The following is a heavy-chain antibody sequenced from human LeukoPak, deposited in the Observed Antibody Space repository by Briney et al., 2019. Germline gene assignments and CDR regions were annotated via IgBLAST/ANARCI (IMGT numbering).Heavy chain of an antibody. CDR2: MSPNSGNI. Sequence: ASVKVSCKASGYTFTSYDINWVRQATGQGLEWMGWMSPNSGNIGYAQKFQGRVTMTKNTSITTAYMDLSSLRSEDTAVYYCARALSWTTESYYYMDVWGKGTTVTVSS. D-gene: IGHD3/OR15-3a*01. V-gene: IGHV1-8*01. CDR3: ARALSWTTESYYYMDV. CDR1: GYTFTSYD. J-gene: IGHJ6*03.